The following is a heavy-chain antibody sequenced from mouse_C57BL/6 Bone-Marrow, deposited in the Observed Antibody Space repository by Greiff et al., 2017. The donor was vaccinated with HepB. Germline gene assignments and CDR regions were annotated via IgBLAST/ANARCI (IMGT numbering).Heavy chain of an antibody. V-gene: IGHV10-1*01. CDR1: GFSFNTYA. CDR3: VRHHYGGGFAY. D-gene: IGHD1-1*01. CDR2: IRSKSNNYAT. Sequence: EVKLVESGGGLVQPKGSLKLSCAASGFSFNTYAMNWVRQAPGKGLEWVARIRSKSNNYATYYADSVKDRFTISRDDSESMLYLQMNNLKTEDTAMYYCVRHHYGGGFAYWGQGTLVTVSA. J-gene: IGHJ3*01.